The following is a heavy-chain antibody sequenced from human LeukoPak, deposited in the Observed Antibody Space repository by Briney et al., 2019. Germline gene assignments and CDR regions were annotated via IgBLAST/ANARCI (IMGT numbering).Heavy chain of an antibody. CDR2: INPNRGST. CDR1: GYTFTGYY. D-gene: IGHD3-22*01. V-gene: IGHV1-46*01. Sequence: EATVKVSCKASGYTFTGYYMHWVRQAPGQGLEWMGIINPNRGSTSYAQKFQGRVTMTRDMSTSTVYMELSSLRSEDTAIYYCATGSHVRVYDSSAYYGHYWGQGTLVTVSS. J-gene: IGHJ4*02. CDR3: ATGSHVRVYDSSAYYGHY.